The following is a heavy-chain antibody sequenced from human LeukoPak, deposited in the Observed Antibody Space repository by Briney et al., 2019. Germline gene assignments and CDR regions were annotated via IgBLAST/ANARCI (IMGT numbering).Heavy chain of an antibody. CDR1: GFTFSSYS. CDR3: ARDRGLHFDY. V-gene: IGHV3-21*01. D-gene: IGHD3-10*01. CDR2: ISSSSSYI. Sequence: GGSLRLSCAASGFTFSSYSMDWVRQAPGKGLEWVSSISSSSSYIYYADSVKGRFTISRDNAKNSLYLQMNSLRAEDTAVYYCARDRGLHFDYWGQGTLVTVSS. J-gene: IGHJ4*02.